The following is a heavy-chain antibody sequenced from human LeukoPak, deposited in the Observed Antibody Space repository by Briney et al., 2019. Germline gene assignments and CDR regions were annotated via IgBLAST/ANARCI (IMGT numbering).Heavy chain of an antibody. D-gene: IGHD1-26*01. CDR3: ATYSGTYRGN. CDR1: GFTFSSYN. V-gene: IGHV3-21*01. Sequence: GGSLRLSCAASGFTFSSYNMNWVRQAPGKGLEWVSSITGGSTYIFYADSVKGRFTISRDNAKNSLFLQMNGLRAEDTAVYYCATYSGTYRGNWGQGTLVTVSS. J-gene: IGHJ4*02. CDR2: ITGGSTYI.